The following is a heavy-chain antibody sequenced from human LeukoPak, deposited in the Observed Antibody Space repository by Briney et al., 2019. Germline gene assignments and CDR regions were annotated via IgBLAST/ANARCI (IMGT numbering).Heavy chain of an antibody. CDR2: IYYSGTT. V-gene: IGHV4-39*01. D-gene: IGHD4-17*01. J-gene: IGHJ4*02. CDR1: GGSISSSSYY. Sequence: PSETLSLTCTVSGGSISSSSYYWGWIRQPPGKGLEWIGTIYYSGTTYYNPSLKSRITISKDTSKNQFSLNLSSVTAADTAVYYCVGIGDFGDPPHSWGQGTLVTVSS. CDR3: VGIGDFGDPPHS.